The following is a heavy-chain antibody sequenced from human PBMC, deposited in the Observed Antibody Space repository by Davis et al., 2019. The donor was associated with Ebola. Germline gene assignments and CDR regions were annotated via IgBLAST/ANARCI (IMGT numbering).Heavy chain of an antibody. CDR3: ARVAVLVVAARDDDAFDI. Sequence: ASVKVSCKASGYTFTSYDINWVRQATGQGLEWMGWMNPNSGNTGYAQKFQGRVTMTRNTSISTAYMELSSLRSEDTAVYYCARVAVLVVAARDDDAFDIWGQGTMVTVSS. J-gene: IGHJ3*02. D-gene: IGHD2-15*01. V-gene: IGHV1-8*01. CDR2: MNPNSGNT. CDR1: GYTFTSYD.